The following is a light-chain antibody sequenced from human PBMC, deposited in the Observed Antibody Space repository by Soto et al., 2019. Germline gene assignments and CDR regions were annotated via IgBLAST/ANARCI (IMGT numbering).Light chain of an antibody. J-gene: IGKJ1*01. V-gene: IGKV3-20*01. CDR3: HQYGSSPPYT. CDR1: QSLSSNY. CDR2: GAS. Sequence: EIVLTQSPGTLSLSPGESATLSCRASQSLSSNYLAWYQQKPGRAPRLLIYGASSRATGIPDRFSGSGSGTHFTLSISRLEPEDFAVYYCHQYGSSPPYTFGQGTRV.